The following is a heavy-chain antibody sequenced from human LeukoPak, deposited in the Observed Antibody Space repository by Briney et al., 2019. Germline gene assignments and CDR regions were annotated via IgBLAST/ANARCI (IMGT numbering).Heavy chain of an antibody. V-gene: IGHV4-59*01. D-gene: IGHD7-27*01. Sequence: SGTLSLTCAVSGGSISNYYCSWIRQPPGKGLEWLGYIHYSGYTNYNPSLKSRVTISVDTSKNQFSLNLSSVTAADTAVYYCARHWGSDWYFDLWGRGTLVTVSS. J-gene: IGHJ2*01. CDR1: GGSISNYY. CDR2: IHYSGYT. CDR3: ARHWGSDWYFDL.